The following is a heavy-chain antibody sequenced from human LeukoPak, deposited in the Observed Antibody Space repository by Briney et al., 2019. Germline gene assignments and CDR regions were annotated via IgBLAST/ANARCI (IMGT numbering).Heavy chain of an antibody. CDR1: GGTFSSYA. V-gene: IGHV1-69*04. CDR2: IIPILGIA. D-gene: IGHD1-26*01. J-gene: IGHJ4*02. CDR3: ARVGATDY. Sequence: SVKLSCKASGGTFSSYAISWVRQAPGQGLEWMGRIIPILGIANYAQKFPGRVTITADKSTSTAYMELSSLRSEDTAVYYCARVGATDYWGQGTLVTVSS.